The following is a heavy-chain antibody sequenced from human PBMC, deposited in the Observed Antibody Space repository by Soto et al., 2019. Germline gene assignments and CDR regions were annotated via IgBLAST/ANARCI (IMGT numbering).Heavy chain of an antibody. Sequence: SVKVSCKASGGTFSSYAISWVRQAPGQGLEWMGGIIPIFGTANYAQKFQGRVTITADESTSTAYMELSSLRSEDTAVYYCARPRVDGYIKYYYDGMDVWGQGTTVTVSS. J-gene: IGHJ6*02. CDR2: IIPIFGTA. V-gene: IGHV1-69*13. CDR1: GGTFSSYA. D-gene: IGHD5-12*01. CDR3: ARPRVDGYIKYYYDGMDV.